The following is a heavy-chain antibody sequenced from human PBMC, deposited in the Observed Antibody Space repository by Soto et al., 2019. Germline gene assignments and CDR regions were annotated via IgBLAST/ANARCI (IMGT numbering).Heavy chain of an antibody. CDR2: IVVGSGNT. J-gene: IGHJ4*02. CDR3: AADLRGYSYGALHS. V-gene: IGHV1-58*01. Sequence: QMQLVQSGPDVKKPGTSGKVSCKASGFTFTSSAVHWLRQARGQRLEWIGWIVVGSGNTNYAQKFQERVSITSDMSTSTDYMELSSLRSEDTAVDYCAADLRGYSYGALHSWGQGTLVTVSS. CDR1: GFTFTSSA. D-gene: IGHD5-18*01.